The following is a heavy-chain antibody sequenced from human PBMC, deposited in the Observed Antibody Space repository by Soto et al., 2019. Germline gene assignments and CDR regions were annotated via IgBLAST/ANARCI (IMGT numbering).Heavy chain of an antibody. J-gene: IGHJ4*02. CDR3: ARDLGYYDSSGYFDY. D-gene: IGHD3-22*01. CDR2: ISSSGDII. V-gene: IGHV3-11*01. Sequence: GGSLRLSCAASGFTFSDHYMSWIRQAPGKGLEWVSYISSSGDIIYYADSVKGRFTISRDNAKNSLYLQMNSLRAEDTAVYYCARDLGYYDSSGYFDYWGQGTLVTVSS. CDR1: GFTFSDHY.